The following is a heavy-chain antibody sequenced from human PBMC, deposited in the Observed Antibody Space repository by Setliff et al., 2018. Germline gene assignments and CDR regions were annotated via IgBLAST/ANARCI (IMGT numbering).Heavy chain of an antibody. V-gene: IGHV5-51*01. CDR2: IYPGDSDT. J-gene: IGHJ4*02. CDR3: ARLTPMADFDY. CDR1: GYIFTTHW. Sequence: GESLKISCQASGYIFTTHWIGWVRQMPGKGLEWMGIIYPGDSDTRYSPSFQGQVTISADKSISTAYLQWSSLEASDTAMYYCARLTPMADFDYWGQGTLVTVSS. D-gene: IGHD5-18*01.